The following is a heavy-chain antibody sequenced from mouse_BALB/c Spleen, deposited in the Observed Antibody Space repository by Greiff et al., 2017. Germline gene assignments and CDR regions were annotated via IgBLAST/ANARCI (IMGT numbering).Heavy chain of an antibody. CDR2: IYPYNGGT. D-gene: IGHD2-4*01. Sequence: VQLQQSGPELVKPGASVKISCKASGYTFTDYNMHWVKQSHGKSLEWIGYIYPYNGGTGYNQKFKSKATLTVDNSSSTAYMELRSLTSEDSAVYYCARLTMITTWGFDYWGQGTTLTVSS. CDR3: ARLTMITTWGFDY. V-gene: IGHV1S29*02. J-gene: IGHJ2*01. CDR1: GYTFTDYN.